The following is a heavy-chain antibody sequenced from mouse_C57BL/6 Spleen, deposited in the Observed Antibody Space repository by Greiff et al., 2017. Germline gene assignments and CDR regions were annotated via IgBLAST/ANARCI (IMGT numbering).Heavy chain of an antibody. CDR1: GYTFTSYW. Sequence: QVQLQQPGAELVMPGASVKLSCKASGYTFTSYWMHWVKQRPGQGLEWIGEIDPSDSYTNYNQKFKGKSTLTVDKSSSTAYMQLSSLTSEDSAVYYCARSGYYYGSSYLYYFDYWGQGTTLTVSS. CDR2: IDPSDSYT. D-gene: IGHD1-1*01. CDR3: ARSGYYYGSSYLYYFDY. J-gene: IGHJ2*01. V-gene: IGHV1-69*01.